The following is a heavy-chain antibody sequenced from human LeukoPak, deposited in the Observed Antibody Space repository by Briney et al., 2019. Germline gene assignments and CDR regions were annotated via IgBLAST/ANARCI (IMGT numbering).Heavy chain of an antibody. V-gene: IGHV3-23*01. CDR1: GFTFSSYA. Sequence: PGGSLRLSCAASGFTFSSYAMSWVRQAPGKGLEWVSAISGSGGSTYYADSVKGRFTISRDSSKNTLYLQMNSLRAEDTAVYYCAKDPGWDEGPFDYWGQGTLVTVSS. CDR3: AKDPGWDEGPFDY. J-gene: IGHJ4*02. D-gene: IGHD1-26*01. CDR2: ISGSGGST.